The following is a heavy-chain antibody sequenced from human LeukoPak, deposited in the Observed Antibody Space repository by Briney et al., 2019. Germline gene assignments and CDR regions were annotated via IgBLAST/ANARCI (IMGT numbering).Heavy chain of an antibody. CDR2: INWNSDII. V-gene: IGHV3-9*01. CDR1: GFTFDDYA. Sequence: GGSLRLSCAASGFTFDDYAKHWVRQAPGKGLEWVSSINWNSDIIKYADSVKGRFTISRDNAKNSLYLQMNSLRTEDTALYYCAKDPTTKPYYFDYWGQGTLVTVSS. J-gene: IGHJ4*02. D-gene: IGHD1-1*01. CDR3: AKDPTTKPYYFDY.